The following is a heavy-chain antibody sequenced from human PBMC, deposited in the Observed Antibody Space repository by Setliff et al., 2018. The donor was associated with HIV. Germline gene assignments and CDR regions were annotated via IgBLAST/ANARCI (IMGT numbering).Heavy chain of an antibody. CDR3: ASSEQQLPLGY. D-gene: IGHD6-13*01. J-gene: IGHJ4*02. CDR1: GGSISSYY. V-gene: IGHV4-4*09. Sequence: SETLSLTCTVSGGSISSYYWSWIRQPPGKGLEWIGNIYSSGSTNYNPSLKSRVTISVDTSKNQFSLKLSSVTAADTAVYYCASSEQQLPLGYWGQGTLVTVSS. CDR2: IYSSGST.